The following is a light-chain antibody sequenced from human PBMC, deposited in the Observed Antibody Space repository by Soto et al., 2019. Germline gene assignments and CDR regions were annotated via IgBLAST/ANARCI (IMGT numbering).Light chain of an antibody. J-gene: IGKJ5*01. Sequence: DTVLTQYPGTLSLSPGAIATLSCKTSQSRGSNFLAWYQHKPGQAPRLLIYASSNRATGIPDRFSGSASGTDFTLTINRLEPEDFAVYYCQLYGSSPHFGQGTRLEIK. CDR3: QLYGSSPH. V-gene: IGKV3-20*01. CDR2: ASS. CDR1: QSRGSNF.